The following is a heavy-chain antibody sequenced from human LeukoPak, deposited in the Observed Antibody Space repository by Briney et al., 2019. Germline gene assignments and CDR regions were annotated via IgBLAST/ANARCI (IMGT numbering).Heavy chain of an antibody. Sequence: ASVKVSCKASGYTFTSYGISWVRQAPGQGLEWMGWISAYNGNTNYAQKLQGRVTMTTDTSTGTAYMELRSLRSDDTAVYYCARAGRLLTNPRAGYYFDYWGQGTLVTVSS. J-gene: IGHJ4*02. CDR2: ISAYNGNT. V-gene: IGHV1-18*01. CDR1: GYTFTSYG. CDR3: ARAGRLLTNPRAGYYFDY. D-gene: IGHD5-12*01.